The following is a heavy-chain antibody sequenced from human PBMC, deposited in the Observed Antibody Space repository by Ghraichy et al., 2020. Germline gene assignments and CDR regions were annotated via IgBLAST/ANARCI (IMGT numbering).Heavy chain of an antibody. J-gene: IGHJ6*02. D-gene: IGHD5-18*01. CDR3: ARTTLGGYGHEPPPYYYYGMDV. Sequence: SETLSLTCTVSGGSISSSSYYWGWIRQPPGKGLEWIGSIYYSGSTYYNPSLKSRVTISVDTSKNQFSLKLSSVTAADTAVYYCARTTLGGYGHEPPPYYYYGMDVWGQGTTVTVSS. CDR1: GGSISSSSYY. CDR2: IYYSGST. V-gene: IGHV4-39*01.